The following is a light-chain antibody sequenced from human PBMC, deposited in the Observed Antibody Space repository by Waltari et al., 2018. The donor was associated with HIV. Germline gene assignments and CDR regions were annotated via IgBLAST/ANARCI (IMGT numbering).Light chain of an antibody. CDR3: SAWDDNLSSLV. J-gene: IGLJ3*02. CDR2: RDD. CDR1: ASNISRNY. Sequence: QSVLTQPPSVSGAPGQRLTISCSGSASNISRNYVIWSQQFPGAAPKLLIFRDDQRHSGVPDRFSGSKSGTSASLAISGLQADDEADYYCSAWDDNLSSLVLGGGTSLTVL. V-gene: IGLV1-47*01.